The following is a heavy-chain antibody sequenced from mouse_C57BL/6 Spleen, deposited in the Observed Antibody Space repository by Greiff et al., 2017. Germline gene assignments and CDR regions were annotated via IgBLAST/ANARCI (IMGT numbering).Heavy chain of an antibody. CDR3: TERKECVSSYSWFAY. CDR2: IDPETGGT. CDR1: GYTFTDYE. Sequence: QVQLQQSGAELVRPGASVTLSCKASGYTFTDYEMHWVKQTPVHGLEWIGAIDPETGGTAYNQKFKGKAILTADKSSSTAYMELRSLTSEDSAVYYCTERKECVSSYSWFAYWGQGTLVTVSA. D-gene: IGHD1-1*01. V-gene: IGHV1-15*01. J-gene: IGHJ3*01.